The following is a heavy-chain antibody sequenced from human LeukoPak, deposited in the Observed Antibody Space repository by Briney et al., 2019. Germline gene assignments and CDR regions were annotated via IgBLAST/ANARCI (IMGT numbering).Heavy chain of an antibody. J-gene: IGHJ3*02. CDR1: GGSISSYY. CDR2: IYYSGSN. V-gene: IGHV4-59*01. D-gene: IGHD6-19*01. CDR3: ARDRRRTSIAVGAFDI. Sequence: SETLSLTCTVSGGSISSYYWSWIRQPPGKGLEWIGSIYYSGSNNYNPSLKTRVTISVDTSKNQFSLKLSSVTAADPAVYYCARDRRRTSIAVGAFDIWGQGTMVTVSS.